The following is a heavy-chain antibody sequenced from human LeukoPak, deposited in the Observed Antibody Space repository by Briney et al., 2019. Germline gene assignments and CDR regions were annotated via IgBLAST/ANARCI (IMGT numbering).Heavy chain of an antibody. D-gene: IGHD2-2*01. J-gene: IGHJ4*02. Sequence: GESLKISCKGSGYSFTSYWIGWVRQMPGKGLEWMGIIYPGDSDTRYSPSFQGQVTISADKSISTAYLQWSSLKASDTAMYYCVRHEGYCSSTSCSIDYWGQGTLVTVSS. CDR1: GYSFTSYW. CDR3: VRHEGYCSSTSCSIDY. V-gene: IGHV5-51*01. CDR2: IYPGDSDT.